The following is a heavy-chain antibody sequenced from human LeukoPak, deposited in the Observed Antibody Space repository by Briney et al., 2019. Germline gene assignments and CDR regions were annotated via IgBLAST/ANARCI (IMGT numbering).Heavy chain of an antibody. J-gene: IGHJ4*02. V-gene: IGHV3-53*01. CDR2: IDSGGST. CDR1: GFTVSSNY. D-gene: IGHD6-19*01. Sequence: GGSLRLSCAASGFTVSSNYMSWVRQAPGKGLEWVSVIDSGGSTYYADSVKGRFTISRDNSKNTLYLQMNSLRAEDTAVYYCASYPPGIAVAGTDYWGQGTLVTVSS. CDR3: ASYPPGIAVAGTDY.